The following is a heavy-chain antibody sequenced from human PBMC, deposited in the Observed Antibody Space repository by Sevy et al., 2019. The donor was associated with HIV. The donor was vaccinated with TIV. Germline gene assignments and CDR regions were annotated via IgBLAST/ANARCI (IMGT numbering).Heavy chain of an antibody. J-gene: IGHJ6*02. Sequence: GGSLRLSCAASGFTFDDYAMHWVRQAPGKGLEWVSGISWNSGSIGYADSVKGRFTISRDNAKNSLYLQMNSLRAEDTALYYCAKDIDYGSGRRKNYYYYGMDVWGQGTTVTVSS. V-gene: IGHV3-9*01. CDR2: ISWNSGSI. CDR3: AKDIDYGSGRRKNYYYYGMDV. D-gene: IGHD3-10*01. CDR1: GFTFDDYA.